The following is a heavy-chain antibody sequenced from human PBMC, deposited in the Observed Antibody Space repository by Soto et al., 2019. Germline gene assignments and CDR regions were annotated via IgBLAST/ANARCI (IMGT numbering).Heavy chain of an antibody. V-gene: IGHV4-59*01. CDR1: GGSISSYY. D-gene: IGHD3-3*01. J-gene: IGHJ3*02. CDR3: ARGRKEINYDFWSGYYTAFDS. CDR2: IYYSGST. Sequence: SETLSLTCTVSGGSISSYYWSWIRQPPGKGLEWIGYIYYSGSTNYNPSLKSRVTISVDTSKNQFSLKLSSVTAADTAVYYCARGRKEINYDFWSGYYTAFDSWGQGTRVTVSS.